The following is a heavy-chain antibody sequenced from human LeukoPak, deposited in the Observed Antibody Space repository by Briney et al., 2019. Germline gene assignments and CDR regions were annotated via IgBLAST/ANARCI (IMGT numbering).Heavy chain of an antibody. V-gene: IGHV3-30*03. CDR1: GFTFSRHG. D-gene: IGHD3-3*01. CDR3: ARDRAWNYFDY. Sequence: GRSLRLSCAPSGFTFSRHGMHWVRRAPGKGLEWVAIISNDGSRKYYAHSVEGRFTISRDNSKNTLYLQMDSLRAEDTAVYYCARDRAWNYFDYWGQGTLVTVSS. CDR2: ISNDGSRK. J-gene: IGHJ4*02.